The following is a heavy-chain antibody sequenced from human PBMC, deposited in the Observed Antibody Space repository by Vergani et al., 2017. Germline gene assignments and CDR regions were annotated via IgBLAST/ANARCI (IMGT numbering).Heavy chain of an antibody. CDR2: INPNSGGT. V-gene: IGHV1-2*02. D-gene: IGHD1-26*01. CDR3: ARGRIVGAPPEEDY. CDR1: GYTFTGYY. Sequence: QVQLVQSGAEVKKPGASVKVSCKASGYTFTGYYMHWVRQAPGQWLEWMGWINPNSGGTNYAQKFQGRVTMTRNTSISTAYMELSSLRSEDTAVYYCARGRIVGAPPEEDYWGQGTLVTVSS. J-gene: IGHJ4*02.